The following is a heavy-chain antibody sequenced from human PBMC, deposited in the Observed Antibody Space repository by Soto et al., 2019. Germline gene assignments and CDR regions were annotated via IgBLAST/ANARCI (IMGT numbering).Heavy chain of an antibody. D-gene: IGHD5-18*01. CDR1: GFTFRSHV. Sequence: GGSLRLSCEASGFTFRSHVIHWVRQAPDKGLEWLAVMSYDGNYKYYADSVKGRFTISRDSSKNTLYLQMNSLRAEDTAVYYCARAVDTAMITGADYRGQGTLVTVSS. CDR2: MSYDGNYK. V-gene: IGHV3-30-3*01. J-gene: IGHJ4*02. CDR3: ARAVDTAMITGADY.